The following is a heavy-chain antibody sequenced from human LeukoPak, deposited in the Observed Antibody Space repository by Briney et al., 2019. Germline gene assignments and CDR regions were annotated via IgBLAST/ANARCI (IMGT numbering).Heavy chain of an antibody. CDR1: GFTFSSYA. J-gene: IGHJ4*02. D-gene: IGHD1-14*01. Sequence: GGSLRLSCAASGFTFSSYAMSWVRQAPGKGLEWVSVISGSGGSTYYADSVKGRFTISRDNSKNTLYLQMNSLRAEDTAVYYCAKGGGPGRYYFDYWGQGTLVTVSS. CDR2: ISGSGGST. V-gene: IGHV3-23*01. CDR3: AKGGGPGRYYFDY.